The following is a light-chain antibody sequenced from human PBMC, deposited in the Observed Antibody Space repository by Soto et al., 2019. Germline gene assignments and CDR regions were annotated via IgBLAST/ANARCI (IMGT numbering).Light chain of an antibody. J-gene: IGLJ2*01. CDR2: LDSDGSH. CDR1: SGHSSYA. Sequence: QSVLTQSPSASASLGASVKLTCTLSSGHSSYAIAWHQQQPEKGPRYLMKLDSDGSHTKGDAIPDRFSGSSSGAERYLTISSLQSEDEADYYCQTWGTGIHVVFGGGTHLTVL. V-gene: IGLV4-69*01. CDR3: QTWGTGIHVV.